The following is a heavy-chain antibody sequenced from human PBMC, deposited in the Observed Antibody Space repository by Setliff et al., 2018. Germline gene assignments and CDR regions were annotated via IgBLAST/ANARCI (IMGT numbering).Heavy chain of an antibody. V-gene: IGHV4-38-2*02. Sequence: SETLSLTCAVSGYSISSGYYWGWIRQPPGKGLEWIGNIYHSGSTYYNPSLKSRVTISVDTSKNQFSLNLSSVTAADTAMYYCARDYYDSRGSYAFDIWGQGTVVTVSS. CDR3: ARDYYDSRGSYAFDI. J-gene: IGHJ3*02. CDR1: GYSISSGYY. CDR2: IYHSGST. D-gene: IGHD3-22*01.